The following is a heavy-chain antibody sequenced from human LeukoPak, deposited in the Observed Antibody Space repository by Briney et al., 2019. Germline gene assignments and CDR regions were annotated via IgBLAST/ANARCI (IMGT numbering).Heavy chain of an antibody. V-gene: IGHV3-23*01. CDR1: GFTFSSYA. CDR2: ISGSGGST. CDR3: AKLNLGEMAYFDS. J-gene: IGHJ4*02. Sequence: GALRLSSAASGFTFSSYAMSWVRQAPGKGLEWVSAISGSGGSTYYADSVKGRFTISRDNSKNTLYLQMNSLRAEDTAVYYCAKLNLGEMAYFDSWGQGTLVTVSS. D-gene: IGHD3-16*01.